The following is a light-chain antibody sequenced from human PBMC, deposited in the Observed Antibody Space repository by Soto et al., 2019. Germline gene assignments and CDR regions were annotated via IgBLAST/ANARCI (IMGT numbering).Light chain of an antibody. CDR3: SSYTSSRSPYD. Sequence: QSALTQPASVSGSPGQSITISCTGTSSDVGGYNYVSWYQQHPGKAPKLMIYDVSNRPSGVSNRFSGSKSGNTASLTISGLQAEDEADYYCSSYTSSRSPYDFGDGPKLTVL. CDR2: DVS. J-gene: IGLJ1*01. V-gene: IGLV2-14*01. CDR1: SSDVGGYNY.